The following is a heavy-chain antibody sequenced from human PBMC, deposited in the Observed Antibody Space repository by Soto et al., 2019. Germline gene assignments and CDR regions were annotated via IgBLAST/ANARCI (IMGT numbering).Heavy chain of an antibody. CDR3: ARHDYGDYAPYYMAV. V-gene: IGHV5-51*01. CDR1: GYSFTSYW. Sequence: GESLKISCKGSGYSFTSYWIGWVRQMPGKGLEWMGIIYPGDSDTRYSPSFQGQVTISADKSISTAYLQWNSLKASDTAIYYCARHDYGDYAPYYMAVWGKGTTVTVSS. D-gene: IGHD4-17*01. J-gene: IGHJ6*03. CDR2: IYPGDSDT.